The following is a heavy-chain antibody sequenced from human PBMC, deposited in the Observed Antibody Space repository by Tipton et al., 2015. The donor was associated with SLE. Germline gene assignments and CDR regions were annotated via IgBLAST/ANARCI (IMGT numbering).Heavy chain of an antibody. Sequence: TLSLTCAVYGGSFSGYYWSWIRQPPGKGLEWIGEINHSGSTNYNPSLKSRVTISVDTSKNQFSLKLSSVTAADTAVYYCARGIGVGPEGAVDIWGQGTMVTVSS. J-gene: IGHJ3*02. CDR3: ARGIGVGPEGAVDI. CDR1: GGSFSGYY. CDR2: INHSGST. V-gene: IGHV4-34*01. D-gene: IGHD1-26*01.